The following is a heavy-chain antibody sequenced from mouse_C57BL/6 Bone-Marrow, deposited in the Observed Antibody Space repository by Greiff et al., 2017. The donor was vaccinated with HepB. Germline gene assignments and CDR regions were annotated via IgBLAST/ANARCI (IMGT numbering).Heavy chain of an antibody. V-gene: IGHV5-12*01. CDR3: ARKGNWYYFDD. CDR1: GFTFSDYY. Sequence: EVQLVESGGGLVQPGGTLKLSCAASGFTFSDYYMYWVRQTPEKRLEWVAYISNGGGSTYYPDTVKGRFTISRDNAKNTLYLQMSRLKSEDTAMYYCARKGNWYYFDDWGQGTTLTVAS. J-gene: IGHJ2*01. CDR2: ISNGGGST. D-gene: IGHD4-1*01.